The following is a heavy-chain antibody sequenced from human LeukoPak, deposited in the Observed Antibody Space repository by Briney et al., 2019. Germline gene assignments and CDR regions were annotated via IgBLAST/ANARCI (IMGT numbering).Heavy chain of an antibody. CDR2: ISAYNGNT. Sequence: ASVTVSFKASGYTFTIYGISWVRQAPGQGLEWMGWISAYNGNTNYAQKLQGRVTMTTDTSTSTAYMELRSLRYDDRAVYYCARDGTVVYYYDSSDTKRHPWFDPWGQGTLVTVSS. V-gene: IGHV1-18*01. D-gene: IGHD3-22*01. J-gene: IGHJ5*02. CDR3: ARDGTVVYYYDSSDTKRHPWFDP. CDR1: GYTFTIYG.